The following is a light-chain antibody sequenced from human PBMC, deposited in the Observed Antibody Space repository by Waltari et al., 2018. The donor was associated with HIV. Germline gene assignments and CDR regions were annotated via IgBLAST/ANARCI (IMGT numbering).Light chain of an antibody. V-gene: IGLV2-14*01. J-gene: IGLJ2*01. CDR2: EVS. Sequence: QSALTQPASVSGSPGQSITVSCPGTSSDVGPYAFVSWYQQTPGIAPKLVIYEVSNRPSGISDRFSGSKSGNTASLTISGLQTEDEADYYCSSFTTSNSLLFGGGTKVTVL. CDR1: SSDVGPYAF. CDR3: SSFTTSNSLL.